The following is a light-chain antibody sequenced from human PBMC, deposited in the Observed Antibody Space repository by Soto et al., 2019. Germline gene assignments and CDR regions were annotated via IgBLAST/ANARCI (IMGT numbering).Light chain of an antibody. V-gene: IGKV1-5*03. CDR3: QQYNSYLYS. J-gene: IGKJ2*01. CDR2: KVS. CDR1: QSVNSR. Sequence: DIPLTQSPSTLSASVGDRATITCRASQSVNSRMAWYQQKPGETPKLLIYKVSSLESGVPSRFSGSGSGTEFTLTISGLQPDDFATYYCQQYNSYLYSFGQGTKLEIK.